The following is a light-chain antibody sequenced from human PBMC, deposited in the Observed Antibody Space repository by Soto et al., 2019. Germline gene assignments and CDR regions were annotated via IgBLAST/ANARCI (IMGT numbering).Light chain of an antibody. V-gene: IGKV3-20*01. CDR3: QHYGSSGT. CDR1: QSASNNY. J-gene: IGKJ1*01. Sequence: EIVLTQSPGTMSLSPGERATLSCRASQSASNNYLAWYKQKPGQAPRLLIYGASNRATGIPDRFSVSGSGTDFTLTIRRLEPEDFAVDYCQHYGSSGTFGQGTKVDIK. CDR2: GAS.